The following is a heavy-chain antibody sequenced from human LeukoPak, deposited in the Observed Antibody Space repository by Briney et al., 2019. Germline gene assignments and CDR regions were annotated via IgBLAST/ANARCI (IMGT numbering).Heavy chain of an antibody. CDR3: ARAPPTTGTTLDV. CDR2: IWYDGSNT. J-gene: IGHJ6*02. D-gene: IGHD1-1*01. Sequence: GGSLRLSCAASGFTFSSYGMHWVRQAPGKGLEWVALIWYDGSNTYYVDSVRGRFTISRDTSKNTLYPQMNSLRAEDTAVYYCARAPPTTGTTLDVWGQGTTVTVSS. CDR1: GFTFSSYG. V-gene: IGHV3-33*01.